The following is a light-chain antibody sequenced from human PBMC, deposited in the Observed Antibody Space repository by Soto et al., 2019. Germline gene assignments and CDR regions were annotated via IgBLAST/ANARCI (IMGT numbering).Light chain of an antibody. CDR1: RNISIF. CDR3: QQRFTTPPYT. CDR2: AAS. J-gene: IGKJ2*01. V-gene: IGKV1-39*01. Sequence: DIQMTQSPSSLSASVGDRVTITCRASRNISIFLNWYQQRPGKAPKLLIYAASSFLSGGPSRFSVSGSGTDFTLTISSLQVEDFATYFCQQRFTTPPYTFGQGTKLDIK.